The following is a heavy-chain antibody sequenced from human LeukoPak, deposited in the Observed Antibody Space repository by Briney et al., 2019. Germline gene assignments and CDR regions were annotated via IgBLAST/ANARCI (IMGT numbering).Heavy chain of an antibody. CDR3: ARWVSATGFFGY. J-gene: IGHJ4*02. Sequence: GASVKVSCKASGYTFSDYYIHWIQQGPGRGLEWMGRVDPENGETLYAQKFRGRVTFTADTSTETTYMEISGLGSEDTAVYFCARWVSATGFFGYWGQGALVTVSS. CDR1: GYTFSDYY. V-gene: IGHV1-69-2*01. CDR2: VDPENGET. D-gene: IGHD1-1*01.